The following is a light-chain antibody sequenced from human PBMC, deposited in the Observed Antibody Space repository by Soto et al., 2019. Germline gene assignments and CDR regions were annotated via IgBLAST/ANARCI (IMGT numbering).Light chain of an antibody. J-gene: IGKJ1*01. Sequence: TQLSQSPSSMSAFVGNRITITSRASQDIGGRLAWFQQKPGKAPQYLIQAASILQSGVTSRFSGSGSGTEFILTINSLQPEDFASDYCRQVYSFPRTFGLGTKVDIK. CDR2: AAS. V-gene: IGKV1-12*01. CDR1: QDIGGR. CDR3: RQVYSFPRT.